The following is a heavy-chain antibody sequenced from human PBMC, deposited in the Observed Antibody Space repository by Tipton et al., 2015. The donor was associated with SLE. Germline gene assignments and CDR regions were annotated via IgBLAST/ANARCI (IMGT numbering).Heavy chain of an antibody. CDR1: GYIFTSYY. D-gene: IGHD6-19*01. Sequence: QLVQSGAEVKKPGESLKISCKVSGYIFTSYYIGWVRQMPGRGLEWMGVIYPGDSGTRYSPSFQGQVTISADKSITTAYLQWSSLEASDTALYYCTRGLEGSAALDLWGQGTMVTVSS. CDR3: TRGLEGSAALDL. CDR2: IYPGDSGT. V-gene: IGHV5-51*03. J-gene: IGHJ3*01.